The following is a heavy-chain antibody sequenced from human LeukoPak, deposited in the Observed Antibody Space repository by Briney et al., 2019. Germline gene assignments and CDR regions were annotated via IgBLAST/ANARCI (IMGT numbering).Heavy chain of an antibody. V-gene: IGHV3-23*01. D-gene: IGHD3-16*01. Sequence: GGSLRLSCAASGFTFSNAWMSWVRQTPGKGLEWVSAISGSGGSTYYADSVKGRFTISRDNSKNTLYLQMNSLRAEDTAVYYCAKGLAPYDDGFFDYWGQGTLVTVSS. CDR2: ISGSGGST. CDR3: AKGLAPYDDGFFDY. J-gene: IGHJ4*02. CDR1: GFTFSNAW.